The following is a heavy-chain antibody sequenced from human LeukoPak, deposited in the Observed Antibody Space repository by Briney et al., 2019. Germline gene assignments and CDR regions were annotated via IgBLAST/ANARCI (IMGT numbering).Heavy chain of an antibody. CDR2: ISHSGTT. J-gene: IGHJ4*02. V-gene: IGHV4-59*08. CDR3: ARWDDSAWAFGN. Sequence: SETLSLTCIVSGDSISSYSWNWIRQSPGKGLEWVGYISHSGTTSYNSYHRSRVTISVDTSKNHLSLKLTSVTAADTAVYYCARWDDSAWAFGNWGPGTLVTVSS. D-gene: IGHD6-19*01. CDR1: GDSISSYS.